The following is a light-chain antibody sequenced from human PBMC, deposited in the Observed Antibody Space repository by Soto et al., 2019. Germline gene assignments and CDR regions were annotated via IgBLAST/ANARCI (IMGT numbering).Light chain of an antibody. J-gene: IGLJ2*01. Sequence: QSVLTQPPSVSGAPGQRVTISCTGSSSNIGAGYDVHWYQQLPGTAPKLLIYGNSNRPSGVPDRFSGSKSGTSASLAITGLQAEDEAAYYCQSSDSSLSASVFGGGTQLTVL. CDR2: GNS. CDR1: SSNIGAGYD. CDR3: QSSDSSLSASV. V-gene: IGLV1-40*01.